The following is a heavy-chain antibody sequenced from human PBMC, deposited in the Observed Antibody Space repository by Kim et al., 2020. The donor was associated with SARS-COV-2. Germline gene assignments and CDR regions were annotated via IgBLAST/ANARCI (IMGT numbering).Heavy chain of an antibody. D-gene: IGHD6-13*01. CDR2: IYYSGST. J-gene: IGHJ6*03. V-gene: IGHV4-59*08. CDR1: GGSISSYY. CDR3: ARQRQQQLVFNQYYYMDV. Sequence: SETLSLTCTVSGGSISSYYWSWIRQPPGKGLEWIGYIYYSGSTNYNPSLKSRVTISVDTSKNQFSLKLSSVTAADTAVYYCARQRQQQLVFNQYYYMDVWGKGTTVTSP.